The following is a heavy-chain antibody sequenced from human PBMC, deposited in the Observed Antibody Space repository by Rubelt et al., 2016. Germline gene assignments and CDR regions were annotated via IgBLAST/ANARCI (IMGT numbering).Heavy chain of an antibody. J-gene: IGHJ4*02. CDR1: GGSFSGYY. CDR3: ARGAHVLGELLSRPFDY. D-gene: IGHD3-10*01. V-gene: IGHV4-34*01. CDR2: INHSGST. Sequence: QVQLQQWGAGLLKPSETLSLTCAVYGGSFSGYYWSWIRQPPGKGLEWIGEINHSGSTNYNPVLKSRVTISVDTSKNQFSLKLSSVTAADTAVYYCARGAHVLGELLSRPFDYWGQGTLVTVSS.